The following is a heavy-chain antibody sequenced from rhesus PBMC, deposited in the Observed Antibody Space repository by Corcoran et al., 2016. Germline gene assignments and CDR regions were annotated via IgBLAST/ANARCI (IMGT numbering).Heavy chain of an antibody. Sequence: QLQLPESGPGLVKPSETLSVTCDVSGGSLSSCYWSLLRQAPGKGLEWIGYIYGSCSSTNYNPSLKSRVTLSVDTSKNQLSLKLSSVTTADTAVYYCARDLDTAGTVFDYWGQGVLVTVSS. V-gene: IGHV4-169*02. D-gene: IGHD5-30*01. J-gene: IGHJ4*01. CDR1: GGSLSSCY. CDR2: IYGSCSST. CDR3: ARDLDTAGTVFDY.